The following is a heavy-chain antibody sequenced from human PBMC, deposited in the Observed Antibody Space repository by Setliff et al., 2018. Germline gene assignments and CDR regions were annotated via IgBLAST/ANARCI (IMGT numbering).Heavy chain of an antibody. CDR1: GGSVNRDY. Sequence: SETLSLTCSVSGGSVNRDYWSWIRQPPGKGLEWIGSTYSSGSTNYNPSLKSRVTISVDTSKNQFSLKLSSVTAADTAVYYCATHPTTVVTPEVDYWGQGTLVTVSS. V-gene: IGHV4-4*08. CDR2: TYSSGST. D-gene: IGHD4-17*01. CDR3: ATHPTTVVTPEVDY. J-gene: IGHJ4*02.